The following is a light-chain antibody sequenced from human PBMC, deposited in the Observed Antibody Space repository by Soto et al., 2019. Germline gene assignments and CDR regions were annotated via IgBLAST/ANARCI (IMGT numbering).Light chain of an antibody. CDR2: DTS. CDR3: QEYIQWPPGM. CDR1: QFVSSR. J-gene: IGKJ1*01. Sequence: DILVTQSPATLSASPGERVTLSCRASQFVSSRLAWYQQRPGQVPRLLIYDTSTRAPGISARFSGSGSGTEFTLTISSLQSEDFAVYSCQEYIQWPPGMFGPGTTVDIK. V-gene: IGKV3-15*01.